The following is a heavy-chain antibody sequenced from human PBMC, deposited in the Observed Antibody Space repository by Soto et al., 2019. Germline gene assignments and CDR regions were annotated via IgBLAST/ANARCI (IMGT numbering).Heavy chain of an antibody. Sequence: ESGGGVVQPGRSLRLSCAASGFTFSSYGMHWVRQAPGKGLEWVAVISYDGSNKYYADSVKGRFTISRDNSKNTLYLQMNSLRAEDTAVYYCAKDEKEIPIVATMAFDYWGQGTLVTVSS. CDR1: GFTFSSYG. V-gene: IGHV3-30*18. CDR2: ISYDGSNK. CDR3: AKDEKEIPIVATMAFDY. D-gene: IGHD5-12*01. J-gene: IGHJ4*02.